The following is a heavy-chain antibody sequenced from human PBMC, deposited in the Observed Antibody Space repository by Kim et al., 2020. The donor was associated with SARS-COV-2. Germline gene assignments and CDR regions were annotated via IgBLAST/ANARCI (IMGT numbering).Heavy chain of an antibody. Sequence: DSVKGRFTISRDNAKNSLYLQMNSLRAEDTAVYYCARFIYDFWSGYPDYWGQGTLVTVSS. V-gene: IGHV3-7*01. J-gene: IGHJ4*02. D-gene: IGHD3-3*01. CDR3: ARFIYDFWSGYPDY.